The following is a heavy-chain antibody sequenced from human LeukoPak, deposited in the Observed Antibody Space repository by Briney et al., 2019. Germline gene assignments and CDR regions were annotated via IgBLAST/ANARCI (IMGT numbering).Heavy chain of an antibody. CDR3: ARSGYNISAYHSDF. CDR1: GVSIRRYW. D-gene: IGHD5-18*01. V-gene: IGHV4-4*07. J-gene: IGHJ4*02. Sequence: SETLSLTCDVSGVSIRRYWWSWVRKPAGRGSEGIGRIYTTGRTNYSLSFQSRVTMSIDVSSNQFSLTLSSVTAADTAVYYCARSGYNISAYHSDFWGQGAPVTVSS. CDR2: IYTTGRT.